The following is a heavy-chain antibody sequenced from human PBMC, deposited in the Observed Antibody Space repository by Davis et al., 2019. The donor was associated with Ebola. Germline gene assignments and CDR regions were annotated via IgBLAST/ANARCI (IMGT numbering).Heavy chain of an antibody. CDR1: GVSVSSGYYY. V-gene: IGHV4-61*01. Sequence: MPSETLSLTCIVSGVSVSSGYYYWSWVRQPPGKGLAWLLYIYFTRSTKNNPSLKSRVTISIDTSKNQFSLTLKSVTAADTAVYYCARRVTGNDFDNWGQGTLVTVSS. D-gene: IGHD1-1*01. J-gene: IGHJ4*02. CDR3: ARRVTGNDFDN. CDR2: IYFTRST.